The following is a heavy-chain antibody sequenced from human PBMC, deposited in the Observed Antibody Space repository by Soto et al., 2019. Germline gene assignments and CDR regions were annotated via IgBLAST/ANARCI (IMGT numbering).Heavy chain of an antibody. J-gene: IGHJ6*02. CDR3: TTGATSGRYVNYFYGMDV. Sequence: SQTLSLTCAISGDSVASNSAAWNWIRQSPSRGLEWLGRTYYRSKWYTDYAESVKSRITINPDTSKNQVSLQLQSVTPEDTAVYYCTTGATSGRYVNYFYGMDVWGQGTTVTVSS. V-gene: IGHV6-1*01. CDR1: GDSVASNSAA. D-gene: IGHD3-3*01. CDR2: TYYRSKWYT.